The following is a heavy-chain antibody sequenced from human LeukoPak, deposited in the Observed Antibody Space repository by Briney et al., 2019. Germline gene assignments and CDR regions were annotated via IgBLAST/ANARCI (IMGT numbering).Heavy chain of an antibody. D-gene: IGHD4-17*01. CDR3: ARESPNGDRHDACDI. Sequence: PGGSLRLSCAASGFTVSSNYMSWVRQAPGKGLEWVSVIYSGGSTYYADSVKGRVTISRDNSKKTLYLQMNSLRAEDTAVYYCARESPNGDRHDACDIWGQGTMVTVSS. CDR2: IYSGGST. J-gene: IGHJ3*02. CDR1: GFTVSSNY. V-gene: IGHV3-53*01.